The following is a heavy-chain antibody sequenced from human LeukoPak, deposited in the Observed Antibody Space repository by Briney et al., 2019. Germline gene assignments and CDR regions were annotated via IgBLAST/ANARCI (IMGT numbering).Heavy chain of an antibody. Sequence: ASVTVSFRASGGTFSSYAISWVRQAPGQGLEWMGGIIPIFGTANYAQKFQGRVTITADKSTSTAYMELSSLRSEDTAVYYCARDAGRRGVMTDYWGQGTLVTVSS. CDR2: IIPIFGTA. CDR1: GGTFSSYA. D-gene: IGHD3-10*01. CDR3: ARDAGRRGVMTDY. J-gene: IGHJ4*02. V-gene: IGHV1-69*06.